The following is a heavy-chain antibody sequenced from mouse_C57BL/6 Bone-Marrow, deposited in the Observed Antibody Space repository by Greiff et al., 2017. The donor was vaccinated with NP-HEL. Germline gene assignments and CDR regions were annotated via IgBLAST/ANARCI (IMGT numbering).Heavy chain of an antibody. V-gene: IGHV2-9*01. D-gene: IGHD2-3*01. CDR2: IWGGGST. J-gene: IGHJ4*01. Sequence: VQRVESGPGLVAPSQCLSITCTVSGFSLTSYGVDWVRQPPGKGLEWLGVIWGGGSTNYNSPPMSKLSISKDNSKSQVFLKMNSQQTDDTARYYCADGYLYYYAMDDWGQGTSVTVSS. CDR3: ADGYLYYYAMDD. CDR1: GFSLTSYG.